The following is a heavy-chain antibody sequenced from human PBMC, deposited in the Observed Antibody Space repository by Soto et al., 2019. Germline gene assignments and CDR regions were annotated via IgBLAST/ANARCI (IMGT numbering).Heavy chain of an antibody. CDR2: IIPMCGTA. CDR3: ARHFYYDRSGYDYAY. J-gene: IGHJ4*02. D-gene: IGHD3-22*01. V-gene: IGHV1-69*06. CDR1: GCTFSRYA. Sequence: VQLVQSGAEVKKPAYSVQFSCQASGCTFSRYAISWVRQAPGQGLEGMGGIIPMCGTANYAQKFQDRVTSTADKSTRTAYMELSSLRAEYTAVSYCARHFYYDRSGYDYAYWGQETLVTVSS.